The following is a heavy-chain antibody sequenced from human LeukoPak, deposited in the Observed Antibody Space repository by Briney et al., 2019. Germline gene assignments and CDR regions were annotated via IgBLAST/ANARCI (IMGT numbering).Heavy chain of an antibody. CDR1: GFTFSKAW. CDR2: IKSRADGGTT. CDR3: TTVGSSWGFDY. V-gene: IGHV3-15*01. Sequence: GGSLILSCAASGFTFSKAWMTWVRQSAGKGLEWVGRIKSRADGGTTDYPAPVKGRFTISRDDEKNTVYLEINSLTTEDSAVYYCTTVGSSWGFDYWGQGTLVTVSS. J-gene: IGHJ4*02. D-gene: IGHD6-13*01.